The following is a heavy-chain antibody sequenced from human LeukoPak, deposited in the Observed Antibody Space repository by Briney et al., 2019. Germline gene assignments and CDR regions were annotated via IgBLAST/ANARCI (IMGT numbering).Heavy chain of an antibody. CDR3: ASYKLTPSGSYYGFDY. V-gene: IGHV3-74*01. J-gene: IGHJ4*02. Sequence: GGSLRLSCAASGFTFSSYWMHWIRQAPGKGLVWVSRINSDGSSTSYADSVKGRFTISRDNAKNTLYLQMNSLRAEDTAVYYCASYKLTPSGSYYGFDYWGQGTLVTVSS. D-gene: IGHD1-26*01. CDR2: INSDGSST. CDR1: GFTFSSYW.